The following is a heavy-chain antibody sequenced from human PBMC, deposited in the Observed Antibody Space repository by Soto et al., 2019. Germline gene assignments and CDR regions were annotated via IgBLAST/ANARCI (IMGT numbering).Heavy chain of an antibody. CDR2: IYSGGST. J-gene: IGHJ4*02. CDR1: GFTVSSNY. CDR3: GRSITFGGVPL. V-gene: IGHV3-66*01. Sequence: PGGSLRLSCAASGFTVSSNYMSWVRQAPGKGLEWVSVIYSGGSTYYSDSVKGRFSISRDNSKNTLYLQMNSLRAEDTAVYYCGRSITFGGVPLWGQGTLVTVSS. D-gene: IGHD3-16*01.